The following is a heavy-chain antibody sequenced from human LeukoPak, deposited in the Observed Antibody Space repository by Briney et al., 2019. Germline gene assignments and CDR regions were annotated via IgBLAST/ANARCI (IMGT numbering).Heavy chain of an antibody. Sequence: GGSLRLSCATSGFTFSSYGMHWVRQAPGKGLEWVAVISYDGSNKYYADSVKGRFTISRDNSKNTLYLQMNSLRAEDTAVYYCALLRDGDYWGQGTLVTVSS. CDR1: GFTFSSYG. J-gene: IGHJ4*02. CDR2: ISYDGSNK. CDR3: ALLRDGDY. D-gene: IGHD2-15*01. V-gene: IGHV3-30*03.